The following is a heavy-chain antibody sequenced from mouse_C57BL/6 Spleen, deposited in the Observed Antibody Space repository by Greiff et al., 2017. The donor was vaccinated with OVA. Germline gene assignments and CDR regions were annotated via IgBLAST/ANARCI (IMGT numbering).Heavy chain of an antibody. J-gene: IGHJ2*01. D-gene: IGHD1-1*02. Sequence: EVQGVESGGGLVKPGGSLKLSCAASGFTFSSYAMSWVRQTPEKRLEWVATISDGGSYTYYPDNVKGRFTISRDNAKNNLYLQMSHLKSEDTAMYYCARDPFLGGFDYWGQGTTLTVSS. CDR3: ARDPFLGGFDY. CDR2: ISDGGSYT. V-gene: IGHV5-4*01. CDR1: GFTFSSYA.